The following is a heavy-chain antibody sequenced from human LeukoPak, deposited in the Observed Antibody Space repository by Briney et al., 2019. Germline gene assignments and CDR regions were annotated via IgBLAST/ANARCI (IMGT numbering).Heavy chain of an antibody. Sequence: SQTLSLTCAISGDSISSSSFTWNWIRQSPSRGLEWLGRTYYMSNWYNDYAVSVKSRLIINPDTSKNQFSLHLNFVTPEDTAVYYCARADMIRARQLDAFYIVCQRTMFT. V-gene: IGHV6-1*01. J-gene: IGHJ3*02. CDR2: TYYMSNWYN. D-gene: IGHD3-10*01. CDR3: ARADMIRARQLDAFYI. CDR1: GDSISSSSFT.